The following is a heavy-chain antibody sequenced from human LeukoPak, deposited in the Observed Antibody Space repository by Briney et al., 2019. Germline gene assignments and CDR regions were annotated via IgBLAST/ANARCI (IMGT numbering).Heavy chain of an antibody. CDR3: AKDGENYGGNSGGFDY. CDR1: GFTFDDCA. J-gene: IGHJ4*02. V-gene: IGHV3-43*02. D-gene: IGHD4-23*01. Sequence: GGSLRLSCAASGFTFDDCAMHWVRQAPGKGLEWVSLISGDGGSTYYADSVKGRFTISRDNSKNSLYLQMNSLRTEDTALYYCAKDGENYGGNSGGFDYWGQGTLVTVSS. CDR2: ISGDGGST.